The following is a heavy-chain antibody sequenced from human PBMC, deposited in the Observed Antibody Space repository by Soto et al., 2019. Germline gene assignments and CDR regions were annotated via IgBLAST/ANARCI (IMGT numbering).Heavy chain of an antibody. CDR1: GYTLKNYG. V-gene: IGHV1-18*01. Sequence: QVHLVQSGGEVKKPGASVKVSCKASGYTLKNYGIGWVRQAPGLGPEWVGWIKVDNGDTKYAEKLQGRVTLTTETSTSTAYMELRNLRSDDTAFYYCARSRYYFDYWGQGTLVTVS. J-gene: IGHJ4*02. CDR3: ARSRYYFDY. CDR2: IKVDNGDT.